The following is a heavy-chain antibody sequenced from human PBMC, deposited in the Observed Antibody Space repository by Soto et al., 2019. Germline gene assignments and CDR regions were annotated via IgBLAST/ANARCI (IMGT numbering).Heavy chain of an antibody. J-gene: IGHJ4*02. D-gene: IGHD3-16*01. Sequence: QVQLQESGPGLVKPSGTLSLTCAVSNGSISNNDWWSWVRKPPGKGLEWIGEINHRGTTNYNPSLKSRVTGFVDKSKTQFSLNLASVTAADTAVYYCARGITFGGVIFDDWGQGTLVTVSS. CDR1: NGSISNNDW. V-gene: IGHV4-4*02. CDR2: INHRGTT. CDR3: ARGITFGGVIFDD.